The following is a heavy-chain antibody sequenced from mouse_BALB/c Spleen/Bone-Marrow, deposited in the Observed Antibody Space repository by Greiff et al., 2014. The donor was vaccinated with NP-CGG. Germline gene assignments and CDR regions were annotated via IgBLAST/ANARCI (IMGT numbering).Heavy chain of an antibody. D-gene: IGHD2-3*01. Sequence: LVESGAELARPGASVKLSCKASGYAFTDYYINWVKQRTGQGLEWIGEIYPGSGNTYYNEKFKGKATLTADKSSSTAYMQLSSLTSEDSAVYFCARSGEGYPRDAMDYWGQGTSVTVSS. J-gene: IGHJ4*01. CDR2: IYPGSGNT. CDR1: GYAFTDYY. CDR3: ARSGEGYPRDAMDY. V-gene: IGHV1-77*01.